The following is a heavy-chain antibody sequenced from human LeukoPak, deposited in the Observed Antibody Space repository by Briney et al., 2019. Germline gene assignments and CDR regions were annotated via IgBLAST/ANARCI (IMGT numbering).Heavy chain of an antibody. V-gene: IGHV3-30-3*01. CDR3: ARDREGASDY. J-gene: IGHJ4*02. CDR1: GFTFSSYA. CDR2: ISYDGSNK. D-gene: IGHD1-26*01. Sequence: GGSLRLSCAASGFTFSSYAMHWVRQAPGKGLEWVAVISYDGSNKYYADSVKGRFTISRDNSKNTLYLQMNSLRAEDTAMYYCARDREGASDYWGQGTLVTVSS.